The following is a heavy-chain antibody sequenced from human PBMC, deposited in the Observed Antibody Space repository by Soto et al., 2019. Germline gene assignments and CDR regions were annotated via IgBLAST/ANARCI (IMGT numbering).Heavy chain of an antibody. CDR2: ISSSSSTI. Sequence: GGSLRLSCAASGFTFSSYSMNWVRQAPGKGLEWVSYISSSSSTIYYADSVKGRFTISRDNAKNSLYLQMNSLRDEDTAVYYCPRDNYDILTCYYHYYYYGMDVWGQGTTVTVSS. V-gene: IGHV3-48*02. J-gene: IGHJ6*02. D-gene: IGHD3-9*01. CDR3: PRDNYDILTCYYHYYYYGMDV. CDR1: GFTFSSYS.